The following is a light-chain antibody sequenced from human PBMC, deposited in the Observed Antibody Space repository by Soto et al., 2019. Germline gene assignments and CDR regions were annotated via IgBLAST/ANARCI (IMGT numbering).Light chain of an antibody. CDR2: ATS. Sequence: DIQMTQSPSSLSASVGDRVTITCRASQDISNSLAWYQQKPGKVPKVLIYATSILQSGVPARFSGSGSGTDFTLTISSLQPEDVATYYCQQGYRAPYTLGQGTKLEIK. CDR3: QQGYRAPYT. V-gene: IGKV1-27*01. CDR1: QDISNS. J-gene: IGKJ2*01.